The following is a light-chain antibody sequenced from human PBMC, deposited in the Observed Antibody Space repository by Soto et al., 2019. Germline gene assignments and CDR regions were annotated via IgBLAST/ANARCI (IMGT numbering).Light chain of an antibody. Sequence: EIVLTQSPATLSLSPGEKAPLSCRASQRVSGYLAWYQQKPGQAPRLLMYDASNRATGIPARFSGSGSGTDFTLTISSLEPEDFAVYYCQQRSNWPSTFGGGTKVEIK. CDR3: QQRSNWPST. J-gene: IGKJ4*01. CDR1: QRVSGY. CDR2: DAS. V-gene: IGKV3-11*01.